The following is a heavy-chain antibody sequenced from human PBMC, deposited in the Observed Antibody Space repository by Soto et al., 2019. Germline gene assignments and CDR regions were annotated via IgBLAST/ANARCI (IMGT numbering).Heavy chain of an antibody. J-gene: IGHJ4*02. CDR3: TRHAIGVVVPAAIRN. CDR1: GGSISSSSYY. CDR2: IYYSGTS. D-gene: IGHD2-15*01. Sequence: SETLSLTCAVSGGSISSSSYYWDWIRQPPGKGLEWIGTIYYSGTSNYNPSLRGRVTIVVDTSKNEFSLRLTSATAADTAVYYCTRHAIGVVVPAAIRNWGQGTLVTVSS. V-gene: IGHV4-39*01.